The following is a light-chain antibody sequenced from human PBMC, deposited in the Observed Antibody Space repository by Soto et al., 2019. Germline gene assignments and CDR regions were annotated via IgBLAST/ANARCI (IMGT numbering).Light chain of an antibody. J-gene: IGKJ1*01. Sequence: EIVLTQSPGTLSLSPGERATLSCRASQSVTSSYLAWYQQKPGQAPRLLIYGASSRATGIPDRFSGSGSGTDFTLTISGLEPEDFAVYYCQRYGSSPPWTFGQGTKVEIK. CDR1: QSVTSSY. CDR3: QRYGSSPPWT. CDR2: GAS. V-gene: IGKV3-20*01.